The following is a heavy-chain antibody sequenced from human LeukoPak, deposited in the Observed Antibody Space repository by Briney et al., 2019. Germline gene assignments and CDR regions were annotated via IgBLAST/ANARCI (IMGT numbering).Heavy chain of an antibody. Sequence: SVKVSCKASGGTFSSYAISWVRQAPGQGLEWMGYKNPNSGNSAYAQKFQGRVTITTDASISTAYMELSGLRSEDTALYYCTREGLDYWGQGTLVTVSS. CDR3: TREGLDY. V-gene: IGHV1-8*03. CDR1: GGTFSSYA. J-gene: IGHJ4*02. CDR2: KNPNSGNS.